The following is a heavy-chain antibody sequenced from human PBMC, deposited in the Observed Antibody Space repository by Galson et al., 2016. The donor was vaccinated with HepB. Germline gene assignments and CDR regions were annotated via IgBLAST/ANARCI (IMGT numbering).Heavy chain of an antibody. Sequence: SLRLSCAASGFPLNQYAMHWVRQAPGKGLEWVSGISWNSNSIDYADSVEGRFTVSRDNAKNSLYLQMYSLRPEDTALYYCVKDRSGRYYYYGMDVWGKGTTVTVSS. D-gene: IGHD3-3*01. CDR3: VKDRSGRYYYYGMDV. V-gene: IGHV3-9*01. CDR1: GFPLNQYA. J-gene: IGHJ6*04. CDR2: ISWNSNSI.